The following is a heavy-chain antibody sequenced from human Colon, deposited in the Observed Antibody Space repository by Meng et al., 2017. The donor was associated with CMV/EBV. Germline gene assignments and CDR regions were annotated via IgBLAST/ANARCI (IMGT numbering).Heavy chain of an antibody. CDR3: AGDGYFYGMDV. CDR2: IKQDGSEK. D-gene: IGHD6-13*01. V-gene: IGHV3-7*01. Sequence: GESLKISCAASGFTFSSYWMSWVRQAPGKGLEWVANIKQDGSEKYYVDSVKGRISISRDNAENSVYLQMDSLRAEDTGVYYCAGDGYFYGMDVWGQGITVTVSS. J-gene: IGHJ6*02. CDR1: GFTFSSYW.